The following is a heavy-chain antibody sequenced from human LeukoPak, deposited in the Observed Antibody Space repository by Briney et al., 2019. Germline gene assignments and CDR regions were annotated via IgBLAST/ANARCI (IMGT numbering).Heavy chain of an antibody. J-gene: IGHJ4*02. V-gene: IGHV3-23*01. Sequence: GGSLRLSCTASGFTFSSYVMSWVRQAPGKGLEWVSTISGSGDSTYYADSVKGRFTISRDNAKNSLYLQMNSLRAEDTAVYYCARDLMGIAYRGAFYYWGQGTLVTVSS. CDR2: ISGSGDST. CDR1: GFTFSSYV. CDR3: ARDLMGIAYRGAFYY. D-gene: IGHD6-13*01.